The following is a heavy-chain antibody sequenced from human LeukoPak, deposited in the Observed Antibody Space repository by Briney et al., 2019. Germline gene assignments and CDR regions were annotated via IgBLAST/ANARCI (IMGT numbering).Heavy chain of an antibody. Sequence: ASVKVSCKASGYTFTGYYMHWVRQAPGQGLEWMGGIIPIFGTANYAQKFQGRVTITADKSTSTAYMELSSLRSEDTAVYYCARYYGSGSYYRDYWGQGTLVTVSS. CDR2: IIPIFGTA. J-gene: IGHJ4*02. V-gene: IGHV1-69*06. CDR1: GYTFTGYY. D-gene: IGHD3-10*01. CDR3: ARYYGSGSYYRDY.